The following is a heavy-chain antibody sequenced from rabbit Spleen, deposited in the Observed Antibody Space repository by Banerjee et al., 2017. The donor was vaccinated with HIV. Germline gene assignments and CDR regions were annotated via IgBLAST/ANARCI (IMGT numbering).Heavy chain of an antibody. CDR3: ARDTSTSFSTYGMDL. Sequence: EESGGGLVQPEGSLTLTCTASGFSFSSSYWICWVRQAPGKGLDLIGCIYAGDGSTDYANWVNGRFTISKTSSTVDLKMTSLTAADTATYFCARDTSTSFSTYGMDLWGQGTLVTVS. J-gene: IGHJ6*01. D-gene: IGHD1-1*01. CDR2: IYAGDGST. V-gene: IGHV1S45*01. CDR1: GFSFSSSYW.